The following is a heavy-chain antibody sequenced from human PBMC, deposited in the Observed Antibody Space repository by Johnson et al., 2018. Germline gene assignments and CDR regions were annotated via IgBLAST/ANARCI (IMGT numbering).Heavy chain of an antibody. CDR3: AGEGKVELDALRQTLYFNGMDG. V-gene: IGHV1-69*15. J-gene: IGHJ6*02. CDR2: IIPMFGTA. CDR1: GGTFSNYA. Sequence: QVQLVQSGAELKKPGSSVKVSCMASGGTFSNYAFNWVRQAPGQGLEWMGRIIPMFGTANYAQKFQGRVTITADESTSTAYMDLSSLRSDDTATYFCAGEGKVELDALRQTLYFNGMDGWGQGTTVTVSS. D-gene: IGHD1-7*01.